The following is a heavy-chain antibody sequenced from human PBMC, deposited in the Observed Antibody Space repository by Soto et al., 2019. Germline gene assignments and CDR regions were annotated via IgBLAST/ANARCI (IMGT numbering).Heavy chain of an antibody. CDR2: ISAYNGNT. CDR1: GYTFTSYG. J-gene: IGHJ4*02. CDR3: AREHYDILTGYYTHFDY. D-gene: IGHD3-9*01. V-gene: IGHV1-18*01. Sequence: ASVKVSCKASGYTFTSYGISWVRQAPGQGLEWMGWISAYNGNTNYAQKLQGRVTMTTDTSTSTAYMELRSLRSDDTAVYYCAREHYDILTGYYTHFDYWGQGTLVTVSS.